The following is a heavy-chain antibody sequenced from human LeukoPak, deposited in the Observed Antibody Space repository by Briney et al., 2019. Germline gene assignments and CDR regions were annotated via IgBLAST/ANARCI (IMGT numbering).Heavy chain of an antibody. D-gene: IGHD2-2*01. CDR1: GYTFTGYY. V-gene: IGHV1-2*02. J-gene: IGHJ5*02. CDR2: INPNSGGT. Sequence: GASVKVSCKASGYTFTGYYLHWVRQAPAQGLEGMGWINPNSGGTNYAQKFQGRVTMTRDTSISTAYMELSRLRSDDTAVYYCARDWEGYQLQKLTPNNWFDPWGQGTLVTVSS. CDR3: ARDWEGYQLQKLTPNNWFDP.